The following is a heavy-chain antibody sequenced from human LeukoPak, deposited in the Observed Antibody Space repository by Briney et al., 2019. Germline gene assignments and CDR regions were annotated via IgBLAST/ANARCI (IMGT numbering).Heavy chain of an antibody. J-gene: IGHJ4*02. D-gene: IGHD3-22*01. CDR1: GGTFSSYA. CDR2: IVPIFGTA. V-gene: IGHV1-69*05. Sequence: SVKVSCKASGGTFSSYAISWVRQAPGQGLEWMGRIVPIFGTANYAQKFQGRVTITTDESTSTAYMELSSLRSEDTAVYYCARDYGSGYPFDYWGQGTLVTVSS. CDR3: ARDYGSGYPFDY.